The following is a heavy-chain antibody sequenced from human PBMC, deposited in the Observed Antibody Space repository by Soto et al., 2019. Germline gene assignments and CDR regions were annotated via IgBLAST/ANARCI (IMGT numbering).Heavy chain of an antibody. V-gene: IGHV1-69*06. Sequence: QLVQSGAEVKKSGSSVKVSCKASGGTSSNFVITWVRQVPGQGLEWLGGILLMFGAVKYAQKFQDRLTITANRSTNTAAMELGSLTGDDTAVYYSARPKRSGYDRGDSYYHTMDVWGHGTTVTVS. CDR2: ILLMFGAV. CDR3: ARPKRSGYDRGDSYYHTMDV. CDR1: GGTSSNFV. J-gene: IGHJ6*02. D-gene: IGHD3-3*01.